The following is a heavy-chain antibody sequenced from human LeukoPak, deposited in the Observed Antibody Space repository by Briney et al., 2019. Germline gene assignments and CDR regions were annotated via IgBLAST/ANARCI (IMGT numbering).Heavy chain of an antibody. D-gene: IGHD2-15*01. CDR2: IYPGDSDT. CDR1: GSLFTNYW. J-gene: IGHJ6*02. V-gene: IGHV5-51*01. CDR3: ARQACSGGNCYSSGMDV. Sequence: GESLQISCKGSGSLFTNYWIGWGRPVPGKGLEGMGIIYPGDSDTRYSPSFQGQVTISADKSISTAYLQWSSLKASDTAMYYCARQACSGGNCYSSGMDVWGQGTTVTVSS.